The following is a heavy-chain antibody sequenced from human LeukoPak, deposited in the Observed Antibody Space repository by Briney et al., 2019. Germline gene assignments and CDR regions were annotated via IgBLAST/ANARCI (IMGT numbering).Heavy chain of an antibody. CDR3: ARDGPPSGTTEGIFDY. CDR1: GFTFSSYS. V-gene: IGHV3-48*01. J-gene: IGHJ4*02. D-gene: IGHD1-26*01. Sequence: PGGSLRLSCAASGFTFSSYSMNWVRQAPGKGLEWVSYISSSSSTIYYADSVKGRFTISRDNAKNSLYLQMNSLRAEDTAVYYCARDGPPSGTTEGIFDYWGQGTLVTVSS. CDR2: ISSSSSTI.